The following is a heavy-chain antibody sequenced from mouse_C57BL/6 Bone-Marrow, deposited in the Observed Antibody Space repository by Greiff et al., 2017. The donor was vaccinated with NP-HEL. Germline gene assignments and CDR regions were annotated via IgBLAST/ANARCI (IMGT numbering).Heavy chain of an antibody. CDR2: INPSSGYT. CDR3: ARRDYVWYFDV. CDR1: GYTFTSYW. V-gene: IGHV1-7*01. D-gene: IGHD2-4*01. J-gene: IGHJ1*03. Sequence: QVQLQQSGAELAKPGASVKLSCKASGYTFTSYWMHWVKQRPGQGLEWIGYINPSSGYTKYNQKFKDKATLTADKSSSTAYMQLGSLTYEDSAVYYCARRDYVWYFDVWGTGTTVTVSS.